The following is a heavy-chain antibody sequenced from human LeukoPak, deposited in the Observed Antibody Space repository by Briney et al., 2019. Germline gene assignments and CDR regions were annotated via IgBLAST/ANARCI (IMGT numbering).Heavy chain of an antibody. J-gene: IGHJ1*01. CDR3: AREKGLCSSTSCYPQYFQH. V-gene: IGHV3-30-3*01. D-gene: IGHD2-2*01. Sequence: PGRSLRLSCAASGFTFSSYAMHWVRQAPGKGLEWVAVISYDGSNKYYADSVKGRFTISRDNSKNTLYLQMNSLRAEDTAVYYCAREKGLCSSTSCYPQYFQHWGQGTLVTVYS. CDR1: GFTFSSYA. CDR2: ISYDGSNK.